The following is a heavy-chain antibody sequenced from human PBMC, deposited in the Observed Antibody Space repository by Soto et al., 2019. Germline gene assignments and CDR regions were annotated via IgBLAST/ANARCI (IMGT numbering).Heavy chain of an antibody. Sequence: ASVKVSCKASGGTFSSYAISWVRQAPGQGLEWMGGIIPIFGTANYAQKFQGRVTITADESTSTAYMELSSLRSEDTAVYYCARDRGGYYDSSGYKNNLAFDIWGQGTMVTVSS. CDR1: GGTFSSYA. CDR3: ARDRGGYYDSSGYKNNLAFDI. J-gene: IGHJ3*02. D-gene: IGHD3-22*01. CDR2: IIPIFGTA. V-gene: IGHV1-69*13.